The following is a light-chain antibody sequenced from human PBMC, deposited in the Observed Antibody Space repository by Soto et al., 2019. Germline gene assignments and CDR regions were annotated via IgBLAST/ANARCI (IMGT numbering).Light chain of an antibody. J-gene: IGKJ2*01. CDR2: GSS. CDR1: QSVSNNY. V-gene: IGKV3-20*01. CDR3: QQYGSPPPYT. Sequence: EVVLTQSPGTLSSSPGAIATLSCRASQSVSNNYFAWYQQKPGQAPRLIIFGSSDRATGIPHRFSGSGSGTDFTLTISRRQPEDFAVYYCQQYGSPPPYTVRQGTKLEIK.